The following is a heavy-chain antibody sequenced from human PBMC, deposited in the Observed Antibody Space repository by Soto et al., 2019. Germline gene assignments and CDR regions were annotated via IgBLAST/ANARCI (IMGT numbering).Heavy chain of an antibody. J-gene: IGHJ4*02. D-gene: IGHD2-15*01. CDR2: IYYSGST. CDR3: ARDSREDSC. Sequence: PSETLSLTCTVSGGSISSYYWSWIRQPPGKGLEWIGYIYYSGSTNYNPSLKSRVTISVDTSKNQFSLKLSSVTAADTAVYYCARDSREDSCWGQGTLDTVSS. CDR1: GGSISSYY. V-gene: IGHV4-59*01.